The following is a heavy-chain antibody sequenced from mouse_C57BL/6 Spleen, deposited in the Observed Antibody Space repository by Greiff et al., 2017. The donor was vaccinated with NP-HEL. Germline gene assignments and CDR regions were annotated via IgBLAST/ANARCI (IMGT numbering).Heavy chain of an antibody. Sequence: EVQGVASEGGLVQPGSSMKLSCTASGFTFSDYYMAWVRQVPEKGLEWVANINYDGSSTYYLDYLKSRFIISRDNAKNILYLQMSSLKSEDTATYYCARETTGGYFDVWGTGTTVTVSS. J-gene: IGHJ1*03. V-gene: IGHV5-16*01. D-gene: IGHD1-1*01. CDR3: ARETTGGYFDV. CDR1: GFTFSDYY. CDR2: INYDGSST.